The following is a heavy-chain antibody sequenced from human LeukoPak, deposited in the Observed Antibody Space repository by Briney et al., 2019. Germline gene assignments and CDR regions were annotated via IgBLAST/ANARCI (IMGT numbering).Heavy chain of an antibody. CDR1: GFTVSSNF. J-gene: IGHJ4*02. CDR2: IYSGGNT. V-gene: IGHV3-66*01. CDR3: ARGYCSGGSCYFFDY. D-gene: IGHD2-15*01. Sequence: GGSLRLSCAASGFTVSSNFMSWVRQAPGKGLEWVSMIYSGGNTYYTDSVKGRFTISRDNSKNTLDLQMNSLRAEDTAVYYCARGYCSGGSCYFFDYWGQGTLVTVSS.